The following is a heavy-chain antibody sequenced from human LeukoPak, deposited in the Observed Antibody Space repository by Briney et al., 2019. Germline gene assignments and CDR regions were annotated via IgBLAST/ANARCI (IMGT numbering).Heavy chain of an antibody. CDR3: ARGGASRDRGWLQSRHYYYYMDV. CDR2: INHSGST. J-gene: IGHJ6*03. CDR1: GGSFSGYY. V-gene: IGHV4-34*01. D-gene: IGHD5-24*01. Sequence: PSETLSLTCAVYGGSFSGYYWSWIRQPPGKGLEWIGEINHSGSTNYNPSLKSRVTISVDTSKNQFSLKLSSVTAADTGVYYCARGGASRDRGWLQSRHYYYYMDVWGKGPRSPSP.